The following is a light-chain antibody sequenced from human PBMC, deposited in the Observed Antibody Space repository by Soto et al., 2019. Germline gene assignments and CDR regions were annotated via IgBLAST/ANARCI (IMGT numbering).Light chain of an antibody. J-gene: IGLJ1*01. V-gene: IGLV2-14*03. CDR1: SSDIGGYNY. CDR2: DVS. CDR3: GSYRSSSTLYV. Sequence: QSVLTQPASVSESPGQSITISCTGTSSDIGGYNYVSWYQQHPGKVPKLMIYDVSNRPSGVSNRFSGSKSGNTASLTISGLQAEDEADYYCGSYRSSSTLYVFGTGTRSPS.